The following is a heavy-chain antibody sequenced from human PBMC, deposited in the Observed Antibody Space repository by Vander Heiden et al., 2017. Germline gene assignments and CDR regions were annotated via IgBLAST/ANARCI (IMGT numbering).Heavy chain of an antibody. V-gene: IGHV4-34*01. D-gene: IGHD3-3*01. CDR1: GGSFSGSC. CDR3: ARGEWLLYEESYYFDY. Sequence: QVQLQQCFAGLLKPSETPSLSCAVYGGSFSGSCWSWNRDTPAKGLHWVGDINHSGSTNYNPYIKSQVTISVDTSKNQFSLELSSVTAADTAVYYCARGEWLLYEESYYFDYWGQGTLVTVSS. J-gene: IGHJ4*02. CDR2: INHSGST.